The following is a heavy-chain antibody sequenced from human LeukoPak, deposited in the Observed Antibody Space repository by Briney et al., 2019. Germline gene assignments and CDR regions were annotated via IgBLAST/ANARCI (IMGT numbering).Heavy chain of an antibody. Sequence: GGSLRLSCAASGFTSSDYYMSWIRQAPGKGLEWVSYISSSSSYTNYADSVKGRFTISRDNAKNSLYLQMNSLRAEDTAVYYCARVLMYYDILTGSYYFDYWGQGTLVTVSS. J-gene: IGHJ4*02. CDR3: ARVLMYYDILTGSYYFDY. V-gene: IGHV3-11*06. CDR1: GFTSSDYY. D-gene: IGHD3-9*01. CDR2: ISSSSSYT.